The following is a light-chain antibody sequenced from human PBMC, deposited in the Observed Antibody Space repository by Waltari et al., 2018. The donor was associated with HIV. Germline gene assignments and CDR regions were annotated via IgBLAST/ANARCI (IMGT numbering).Light chain of an antibody. CDR2: WAS. J-gene: IGKJ2*03. CDR3: QQFRNTPNS. CDR1: HSVLYSSNNKNL. V-gene: IGKV4-1*01. Sequence: LVLTQSPDSLPVSLGDRATINCKSSHSVLYSSNNKNLLAWYQQKPGQPPKRRIYWASTRESGVPDRFSGGGSGNDFTLHSSSPQAEDVGVYDCQQFRNTPNSLGQGTKLEIK.